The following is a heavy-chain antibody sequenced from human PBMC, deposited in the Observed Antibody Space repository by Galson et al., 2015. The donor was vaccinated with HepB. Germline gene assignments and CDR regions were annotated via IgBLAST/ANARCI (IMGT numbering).Heavy chain of an antibody. CDR3: ASERRAYCGGDCYSDYFDY. CDR1: GGTFSSYA. CDR2: IIPIFGTA. V-gene: IGHV1-69*13. D-gene: IGHD2-21*02. J-gene: IGHJ4*02. Sequence: SVKVSCKASGGTFSSYAISWVRQAPGQGLEWMGGIIPIFGTANYAQKFQGRVTITADESTSTDYMELSSLRSEDTAVYYCASERRAYCGGDCYSDYFDYWGQGTLVTVSS.